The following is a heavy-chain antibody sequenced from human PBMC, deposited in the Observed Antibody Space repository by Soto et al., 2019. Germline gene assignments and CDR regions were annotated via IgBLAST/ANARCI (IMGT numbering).Heavy chain of an antibody. V-gene: IGHV4-30-2*01. D-gene: IGHD3-9*01. CDR3: ARGYYDILTGYRWFDP. CDR1: GGSISSGGYS. J-gene: IGHJ5*02. CDR2: IFHSGGS. Sequence: SETLSLTCAVSGGSISSGGYSWSWIRQPPGKGLEGFGYIFHSGGSYYNPSLKIRVTISEARSKNQFSLKLSSGTAADTAVYYCARGYYDILTGYRWFDPWGQGTLVTVSS.